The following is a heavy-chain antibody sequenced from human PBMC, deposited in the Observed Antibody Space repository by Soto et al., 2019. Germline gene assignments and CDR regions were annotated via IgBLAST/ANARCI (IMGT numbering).Heavy chain of an antibody. CDR2: ISGSGGRT. V-gene: IGHV3-23*01. D-gene: IGHD4-17*01. J-gene: IGHJ3*02. CDR3: AILVYGDPSIGAFDI. CDR1: GFTFSSYA. Sequence: EVQLLESGGGLVQPGGSLRLSCAASGFTFSSYAMSWVRQAPGKGLEWVSAISGSGGRTYYADSVKGRFTISRDNSKNTLYLQMNGLKAADTAVYDCAILVYGDPSIGAFDIGGQGTMVTVSS.